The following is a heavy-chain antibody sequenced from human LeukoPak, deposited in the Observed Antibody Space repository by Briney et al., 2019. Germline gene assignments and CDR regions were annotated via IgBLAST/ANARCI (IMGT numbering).Heavy chain of an antibody. CDR1: GGSISSSSYY. CDR3: ARHPLEMATTIDY. J-gene: IGHJ4*02. D-gene: IGHD5-24*01. CDR2: IYYSGST. V-gene: IGHV4-39*01. Sequence: SETLSLTCTVSGGSISSSSYYWGWIRQPPGKGLEWIGSIYYSGSTYYNPSLKSRVTISVDTSKNQFSLKLSSVTAADTAVYYCARHPLEMATTIDYWGQGTLVTVSS.